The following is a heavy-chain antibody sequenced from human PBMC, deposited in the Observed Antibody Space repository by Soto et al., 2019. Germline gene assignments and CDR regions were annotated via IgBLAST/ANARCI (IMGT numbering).Heavy chain of an antibody. J-gene: IGHJ3*02. D-gene: IGHD2-21*01. CDR2: IYSGGST. CDR1: GFTVSSNY. CDR3: ARERLVASHAFDI. V-gene: IGHV3-53*01. Sequence: QAGGSLRLSCAASGFTVSSNYMSWVRQAPGKGLEWVSVIYSGGSTYYADSVKGRFTISRDNSKNTLYLQMNSLRAEDTAVYYCARERLVASHAFDIWGQGTMVTVSS.